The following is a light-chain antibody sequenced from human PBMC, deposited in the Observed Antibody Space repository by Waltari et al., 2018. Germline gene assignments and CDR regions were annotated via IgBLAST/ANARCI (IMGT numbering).Light chain of an antibody. CDR2: WAS. CDR3: QQYYSTLSWT. CDR1: QSVLYSSNNKNY. J-gene: IGKJ1*01. Sequence: DIVMTQSPDSLAVSLGERATINCQSSQSVLYSSNNKNYLAWYQQKPGQPPKRLIYWASTRESGVPDRFSGSGSGTDFTLTISSLQAEDVAVYYCQQYYSTLSWTFGQGTKVEIK. V-gene: IGKV4-1*01.